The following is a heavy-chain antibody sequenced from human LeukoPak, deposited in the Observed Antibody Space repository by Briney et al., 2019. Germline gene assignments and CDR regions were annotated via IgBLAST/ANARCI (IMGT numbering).Heavy chain of an antibody. CDR1: GGSFSGYY. D-gene: IGHD3-10*01. J-gene: IGHJ5*02. CDR2: INHSGST. Sequence: SETLSLTCAVYGGSFSGYYWSWIRQPPGKGLEWIGEINHSGSTNYNPSLKSRVTISVDTSKNQFSLKLSSVTAADTAVYYCARGGGVWFGELSWIDPWGQGTLVTVSS. V-gene: IGHV4-34*01. CDR3: ARGGGVWFGELSWIDP.